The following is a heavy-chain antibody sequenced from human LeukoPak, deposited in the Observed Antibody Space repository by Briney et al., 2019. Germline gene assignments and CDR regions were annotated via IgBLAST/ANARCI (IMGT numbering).Heavy chain of an antibody. V-gene: IGHV3-23*01. J-gene: IGHJ5*02. D-gene: IGHD3-10*01. CDR3: AKPLRGELWFGELLPPANWFDP. Sequence: GGSLRLSCAASGFTFSSYAMSWVRQAPGKGLEWVSAISGSGGSTYYADSVKGRFTISRDNSKNTLYLQMNSLRAEDTAVYYCAKPLRGELWFGELLPPANWFDPWGQGTLVTVSS. CDR1: GFTFSSYA. CDR2: ISGSGGST.